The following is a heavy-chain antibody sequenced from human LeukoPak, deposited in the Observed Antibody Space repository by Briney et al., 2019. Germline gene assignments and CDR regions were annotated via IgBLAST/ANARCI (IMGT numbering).Heavy chain of an antibody. CDR1: GYSISSGYY. J-gene: IGHJ3*02. CDR3: ARARLAGAFDI. V-gene: IGHV4-38-2*01. Sequence: PSETLSLTCAVSGYSISSGYYWGWIRQPPGKGLEWIGSIYHSGSTYYNPSLKSRVTISVDTSKNQFSLKLSSVTAADTAVYYCARARLAGAFDIWGQGTMVTVSS. CDR2: IYHSGST.